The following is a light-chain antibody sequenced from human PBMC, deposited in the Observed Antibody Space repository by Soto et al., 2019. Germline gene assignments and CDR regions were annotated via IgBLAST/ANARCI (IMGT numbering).Light chain of an antibody. CDR1: QSISSW. Sequence: DIQMTQSPSTLSASVGDRVTITCRASQSISSWLAWYQQKPGKAPKLLIYDASNLESGVPSRFSGSGSGTEFSFNITSLQPEDVATYYCQQYDDLPITFGQGTRLEI. V-gene: IGKV1-5*01. CDR2: DAS. J-gene: IGKJ5*01. CDR3: QQYDDLPIT.